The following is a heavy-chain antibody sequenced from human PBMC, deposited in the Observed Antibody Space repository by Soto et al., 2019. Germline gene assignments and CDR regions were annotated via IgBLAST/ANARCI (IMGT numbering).Heavy chain of an antibody. D-gene: IGHD3-10*01. J-gene: IGHJ6*02. CDR3: TRVLEMVRGVIIDFRYYYYGMDV. CDR1: GFTFGDYA. Sequence: GGSLRLSCTASGFTFGDYAMSWFRQAPGKGLEWVGFIRSKAYGGTTEYAASVKGRFTISRDDSKSIAYLQMNSLKTEDTAVYYCTRVLEMVRGVIIDFRYYYYGMDVWGQGTTVTVSS. V-gene: IGHV3-49*03. CDR2: IRSKAYGGTT.